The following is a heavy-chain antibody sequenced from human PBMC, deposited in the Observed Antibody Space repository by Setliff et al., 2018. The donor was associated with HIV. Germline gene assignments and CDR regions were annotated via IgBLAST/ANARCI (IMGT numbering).Heavy chain of an antibody. V-gene: IGHV1-69*13. CDR3: ARWVRGTWTPLHILDYYYLDV. D-gene: IGHD1-1*01. J-gene: IGHJ6*03. CDR1: GDTFTTSHA. Sequence: SVKVSCKTPGDTFTTSHAISWVRQAPGQGLVWMGGIIPMYGVTNYAQNFQGRVTITADASVSTVYIEVSSLTPGDTAVYYCARWVRGTWTPLHILDYYYLDVWGKGTTVTV. CDR2: IIPMYGVT.